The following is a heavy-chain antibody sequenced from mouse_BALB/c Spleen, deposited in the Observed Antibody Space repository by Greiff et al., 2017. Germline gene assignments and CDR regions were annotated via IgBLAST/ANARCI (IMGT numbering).Heavy chain of an antibody. J-gene: IGHJ4*01. V-gene: IGHV2-4-1*01. CDR2: LWSGGST. CDR3: ASHDGYRPYAMDY. Sequence: QVQLKESGPGLVQPSQSLSITCTVSGFSLTSYGVHWVRQSPGKGLEWLGVLWSGGSTDYNAAFISRLSISKDNSKSQVFFKMNSLQADDTAIYYCASHDGYRPYAMDYWGQGTSVTVSS. CDR1: GFSLTSYG. D-gene: IGHD2-3*01.